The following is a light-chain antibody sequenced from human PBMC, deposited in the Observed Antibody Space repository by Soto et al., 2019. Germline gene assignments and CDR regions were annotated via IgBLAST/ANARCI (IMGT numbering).Light chain of an antibody. J-gene: IGKJ1*01. Sequence: DIQMTQSPSTLSASVGDRVTITCRASQSISSWLAWYQQKPGKAPKPLIYKASSLESGVPSRFSGSGSGTEFTLTISSLQPDDFATYYCQQYNSYPWTFGQGTNVDI. CDR1: QSISSW. V-gene: IGKV1-5*03. CDR3: QQYNSYPWT. CDR2: KAS.